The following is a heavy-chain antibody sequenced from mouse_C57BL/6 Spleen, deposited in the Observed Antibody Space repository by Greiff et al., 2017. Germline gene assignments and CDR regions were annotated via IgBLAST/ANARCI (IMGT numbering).Heavy chain of an antibody. CDR1: GYTFTDYN. Sequence: EVMLVESGPELVKPGASVKIPCKASGYTFTDYNMDWVKQSHGKSLEWIGDINPNNGGTIYNQKFKGKATLTVDKSSSTAYMELRSLTSEDTAVYYCARGRYGTYWGQGTLVTVSA. CDR3: ARGRYGTY. D-gene: IGHD1-1*01. J-gene: IGHJ3*01. V-gene: IGHV1-18*01. CDR2: INPNNGGT.